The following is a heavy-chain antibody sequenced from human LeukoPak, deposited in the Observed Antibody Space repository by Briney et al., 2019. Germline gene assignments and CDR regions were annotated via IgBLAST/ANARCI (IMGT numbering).Heavy chain of an antibody. D-gene: IGHD1-7*01. CDR1: GGSISSHY. J-gene: IGHJ4*02. CDR3: ARESGHRTLDY. CDR2: IYYSGST. Sequence: PSETLSLTCTVSGGSISSHYWSWIRQPPGKGLEWIGYIYYSGSTNYNPSLKSRVTISVDTSKNQFSLKLSSVTAADTAVYYCARESGHRTLDYWGQGTLVTVSS. V-gene: IGHV4-59*11.